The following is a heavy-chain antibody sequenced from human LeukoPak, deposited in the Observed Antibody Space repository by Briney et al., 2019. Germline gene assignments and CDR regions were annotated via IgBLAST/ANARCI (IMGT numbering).Heavy chain of an antibody. CDR3: ARDVAVAGEYYFDY. D-gene: IGHD6-19*01. J-gene: IGHJ4*02. V-gene: IGHV4-61*02. CDR1: GGSISSGSYY. CDR2: IYTSGST. Sequence: SETLSLTCTVSGGSISSGSYYWSWIRQPGGKGLEWIGRIYTSGSTNYNPFLKSRVTISVDTSKNQFSLKLSSVTAADTAVYYCARDVAVAGEYYFDYWGQGTLVTVSS.